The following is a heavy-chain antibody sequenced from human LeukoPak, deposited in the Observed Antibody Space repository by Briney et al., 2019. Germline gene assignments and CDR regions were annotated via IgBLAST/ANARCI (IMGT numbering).Heavy chain of an antibody. CDR1: GFTFSSYA. V-gene: IGHV3-23*01. J-gene: IGHJ2*01. CDR3: AKDQWVGDWYFDL. CDR2: ISGSGGST. D-gene: IGHD1-26*01. Sequence: PGGSLRLSRAASGFTFSSYAMSWVRQAPGKGLEWVSAISGSGGSTYYADSVKGRFTISRDNSKNTLYLQMNSLRAEDTAVYYCAKDQWVGDWYFDLWGRGILVTVSS.